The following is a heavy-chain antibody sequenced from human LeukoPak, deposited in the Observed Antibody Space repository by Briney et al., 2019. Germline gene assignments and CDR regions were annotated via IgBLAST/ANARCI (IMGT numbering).Heavy chain of an antibody. CDR1: GYTFTSYG. CDR2: ISAYNGNT. D-gene: IGHD3-22*01. J-gene: IGHJ4*02. Sequence: ASVKVSCKASGYTFTSYGISWVRQAPGQGLEWMGWISAYNGNTNYAQKLQGRVTMTTDTSTSTAYMELRSLRSDDTAVYYCARDNYVSSGPGLFDYWGQGTLVTVSS. CDR3: ARDNYVSSGPGLFDY. V-gene: IGHV1-18*01.